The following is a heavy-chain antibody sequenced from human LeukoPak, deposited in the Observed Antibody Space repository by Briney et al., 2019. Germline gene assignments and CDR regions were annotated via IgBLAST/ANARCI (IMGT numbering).Heavy chain of an antibody. CDR3: ARDLYSSSWYGGFDY. J-gene: IGHJ4*02. CDR2: IYTGGTT. D-gene: IGHD6-13*01. V-gene: IGHV3-53*01. Sequence: GGSLRLSCAASGFTVSSNYMSWVRQAPGKGLEWGSVIYTGGTTYYADSVKGRFTISRDNSKNTLYLQMNSLRAEDTAVYYCARDLYSSSWYGGFDYWGQGTLVTVSS. CDR1: GFTVSSNY.